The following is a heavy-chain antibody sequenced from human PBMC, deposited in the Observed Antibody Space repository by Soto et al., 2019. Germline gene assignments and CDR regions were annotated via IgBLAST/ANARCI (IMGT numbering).Heavy chain of an antibody. CDR2: IFASSATI. J-gene: IGHJ4*02. V-gene: IGHV3-48*04. CDR1: GLTFSSYS. Sequence: GGSLRLSCVASGLTFSSYSMVWVRQAPGKGLEWVSYIFASSATIYYADSVKGRFTVSRDNAKNSLFLLMNSLRAEDTAVYYCARDADWAFDYWGQGTQVTVSS. D-gene: IGHD3-9*01. CDR3: ARDADWAFDY.